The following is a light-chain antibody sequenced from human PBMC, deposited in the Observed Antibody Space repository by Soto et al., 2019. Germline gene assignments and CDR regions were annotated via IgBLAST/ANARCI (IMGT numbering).Light chain of an antibody. Sequence: EIVMTQSPATLSVSPGERATLSCRASQSVGSHLAWYQQKPGQAPRLLIYYTSTRATGIPARFSGSGSGTEFTLTISSLQSEDFAVYYCQQYNNCPLTFGPGTKVDIK. J-gene: IGKJ3*01. CDR2: YTS. V-gene: IGKV3-15*01. CDR3: QQYNNCPLT. CDR1: QSVGSH.